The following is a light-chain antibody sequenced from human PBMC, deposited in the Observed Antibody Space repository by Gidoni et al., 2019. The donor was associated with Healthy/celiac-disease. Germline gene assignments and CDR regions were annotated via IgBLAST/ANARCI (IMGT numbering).Light chain of an antibody. J-gene: IGKJ2*01. CDR1: QSISSY. CDR2: AAS. Sequence: DIQITQPPSSLSASVGDRVTITCRASQSISSYLNWYQQKPGKAPKLLIYAASSLQSGVPSRFSGSGSGTDFTLTISSLQPEDFATYYCQQSYSTPPVFGQGTKLEIK. V-gene: IGKV1-39*01. CDR3: QQSYSTPPV.